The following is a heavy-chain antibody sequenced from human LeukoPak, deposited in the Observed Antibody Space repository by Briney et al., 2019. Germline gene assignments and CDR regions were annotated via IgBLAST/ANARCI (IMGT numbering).Heavy chain of an antibody. V-gene: IGHV4-34*01. CDR3: ARGELYYFDY. CDR2: INHSGST. D-gene: IGHD2-15*01. Sequence: PSETLSLTCAVYGGSFSGYNWSWIRQPPGKGLEWIGEINHSGSTNYNPSLKSRVTISVDTSKNQFSLKLSSVTAADTAVYYCARGELYYFDYWGQGTLVTVSS. J-gene: IGHJ4*02. CDR1: GGSFSGYN.